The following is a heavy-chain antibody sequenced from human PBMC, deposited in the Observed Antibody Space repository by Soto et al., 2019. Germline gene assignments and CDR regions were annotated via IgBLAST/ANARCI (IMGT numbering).Heavy chain of an antibody. CDR2: ITPMFGTA. CDR1: GGTFSSYV. D-gene: IGHD3-22*01. Sequence: QVQLVQSGAEVKKPGSSVKVSCKASGGTFSSYVISWVRQAPGQGLEWMGGITPMFGTANYAQKFQGRVKITADEYTRTAYMKLSSLRSEDTAVYYCARARVALISPGYYYYAMDAWGQGTSVTASS. CDR3: ARARVALISPGYYYYAMDA. V-gene: IGHV1-69*12. J-gene: IGHJ6*02.